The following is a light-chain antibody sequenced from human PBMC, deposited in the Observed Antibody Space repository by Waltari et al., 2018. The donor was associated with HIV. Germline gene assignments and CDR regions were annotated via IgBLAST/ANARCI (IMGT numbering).Light chain of an antibody. J-gene: IGKJ4*01. Sequence: CRASQSLTNNYLAWYQHRPGQSPGLLIYGAINRATGVPERFIGGGSGTHFTLTISSLEPEDFAIYYCQQYDASSLTFGGGTRV. CDR3: QQYDASSLT. CDR2: GAI. CDR1: QSLTNNY. V-gene: IGKV3-20*01.